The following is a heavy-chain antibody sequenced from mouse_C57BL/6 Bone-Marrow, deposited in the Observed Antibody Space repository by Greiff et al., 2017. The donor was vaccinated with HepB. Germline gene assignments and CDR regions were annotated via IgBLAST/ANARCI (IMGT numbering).Heavy chain of an antibody. D-gene: IGHD2-4*01. CDR2: INSDGGST. V-gene: IGHV5-2*01. Sequence: EVQGVESGGGLVQPGESLKLSCESNEYEFPSHDMSWVRKTPEKRLELVAAINSDGGSTYYPDTMERRIIISRDNTKKTLSLQRSSLRSEDTALYYCARLDDYDDAMDYWGQGTSVTVSS. CDR1: EYEFPSHD. J-gene: IGHJ4*01. CDR3: ARLDDYDDAMDY.